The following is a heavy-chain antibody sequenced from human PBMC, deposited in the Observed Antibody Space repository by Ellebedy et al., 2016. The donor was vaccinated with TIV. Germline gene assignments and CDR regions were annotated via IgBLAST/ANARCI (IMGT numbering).Heavy chain of an antibody. V-gene: IGHV1-18*01. J-gene: IGHJ4*02. CDR2: ISAYNGNT. CDR1: GGTFSSYA. Sequence: AASVKVSCKASGGTFSSYAISWARQAPGQGLEWMGWISAYNGNTNYAQKLQGRVTMTTDTSTSTAYMELRSLRSDDTAVYYCAREITVALDYWGQGTLVTVSS. D-gene: IGHD4-23*01. CDR3: AREITVALDY.